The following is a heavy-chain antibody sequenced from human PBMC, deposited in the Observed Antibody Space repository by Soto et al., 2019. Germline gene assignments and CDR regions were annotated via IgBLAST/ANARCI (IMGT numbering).Heavy chain of an antibody. V-gene: IGHV1-3*01. CDR3: ARWRGGLDY. D-gene: IGHD3-10*01. J-gene: IGHJ4*02. CDR2: ISADNGNI. Sequence: QVQLVQSGAEVKKPGASVKVSCKASGYTFTSFALHWMRQAPGQRLEWMGWISADNGNIEYSQKFQGRVTITRDTSASTAYMELSSLRSEDTAVYYCARWRGGLDYWGQGTLVTVSS. CDR1: GYTFTSFA.